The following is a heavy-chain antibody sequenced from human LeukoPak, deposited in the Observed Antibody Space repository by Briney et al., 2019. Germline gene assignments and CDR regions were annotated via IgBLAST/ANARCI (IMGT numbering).Heavy chain of an antibody. Sequence: SETLSLTCTVSGGSISSYYWSWTRQPPGKGLEWIGYIYYSGSTNYNPSLKSRVTISVDTSKNQFSLKLSSVTAADTAVYYCARARPYYYDSSGYGYFDYWGQGTLVTVSS. CDR3: ARARPYYYDSSGYGYFDY. CDR1: GGSISSYY. CDR2: IYYSGST. D-gene: IGHD3-22*01. V-gene: IGHV4-59*01. J-gene: IGHJ4*02.